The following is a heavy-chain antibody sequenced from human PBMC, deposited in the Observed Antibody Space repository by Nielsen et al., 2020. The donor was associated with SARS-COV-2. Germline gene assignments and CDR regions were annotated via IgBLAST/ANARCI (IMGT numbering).Heavy chain of an antibody. CDR2: IYPGDSDT. D-gene: IGHD3-3*01. Sequence: KVSCKASGYSFTSYWIGWVRQMPGKGLEWMGLIYPGDSDTRYSPSFQGQVTISADKSISTAYLQWSSLKASDTAMYYCARHLREQNKGPVLRFLEWWPRGGFDPWGQGTLVTVSS. J-gene: IGHJ5*02. CDR3: ARHLREQNKGPVLRFLEWWPRGGFDP. V-gene: IGHV5-51*01. CDR1: GYSFTSYW.